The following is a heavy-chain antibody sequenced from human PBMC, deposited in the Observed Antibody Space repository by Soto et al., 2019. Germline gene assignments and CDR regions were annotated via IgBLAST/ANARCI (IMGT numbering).Heavy chain of an antibody. CDR1: GHSITGYY. Sequence: ASITLSSTASGHSITGYYMHWLRQAPGQGPEWMGWINPNSGGTNYEQKFQGWVTMTRDTSISTAYMELSRLRSDDTAVYYCGRESAFPHSSFRHYGMDVWGQGTKVTVFS. V-gene: IGHV1-2*04. CDR3: GRESAFPHSSFRHYGMDV. CDR2: INPNSGGT. D-gene: IGHD6-19*01. J-gene: IGHJ6*01.